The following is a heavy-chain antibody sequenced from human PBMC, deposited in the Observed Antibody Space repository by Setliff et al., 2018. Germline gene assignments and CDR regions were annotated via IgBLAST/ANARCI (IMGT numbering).Heavy chain of an antibody. V-gene: IGHV4-34*01. CDR1: GGSFSGYY. Sequence: SETLSLTCAVYGGSFSGYYWSWIRQPPGKGLEWIGEINHSGSTNYNPSLKSRVTISVDTSKNQFSLKLSSVTAADTAVYYCASAGHSGSWFPFDAFHIWGQGTMVTVSS. J-gene: IGHJ3*02. CDR2: INHSGST. D-gene: IGHD6-13*01. CDR3: ASAGHSGSWFPFDAFHI.